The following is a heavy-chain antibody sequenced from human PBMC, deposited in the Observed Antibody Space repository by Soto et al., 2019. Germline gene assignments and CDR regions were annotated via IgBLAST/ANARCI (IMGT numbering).Heavy chain of an antibody. J-gene: IGHJ4*02. Sequence: EVQLLESGGGLVQPGESLRLSCVTSGFTFSSYAMSWVRQAPGKGLGWVSAIRGSDSTTYYADSVKGRFTISRDNSRNTLHLQMDSLRVEDTAVYYCAKTLLSTSWYGLHDYGSQGTLVTVSS. CDR3: AKTLLSTSWYGLHDY. V-gene: IGHV3-23*01. CDR1: GFTFSSYA. CDR2: IRGSDSTT. D-gene: IGHD6-13*01.